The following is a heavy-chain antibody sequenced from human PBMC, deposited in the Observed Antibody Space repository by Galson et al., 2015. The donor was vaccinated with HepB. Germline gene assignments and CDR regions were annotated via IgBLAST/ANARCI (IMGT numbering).Heavy chain of an antibody. D-gene: IGHD4-17*01. V-gene: IGHV3-21*01. CDR3: ARDGDYGDYGRGQDALDI. CDR1: GFIFSSYT. CDR2: ISSSSDYI. Sequence: SLRLSCAASGFIFSSYTMNWVRQGPGKGLEWVSSISSSSDYIDYADSVKGRFTISRDNAKNSLYLQMNSLRAEDTAMYYCARDGDYGDYGRGQDALDIWGQGTMVTVSS. J-gene: IGHJ3*02.